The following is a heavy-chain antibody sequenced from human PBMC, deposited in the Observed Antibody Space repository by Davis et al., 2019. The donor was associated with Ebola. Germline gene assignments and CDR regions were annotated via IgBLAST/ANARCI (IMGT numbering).Heavy chain of an antibody. CDR2: LGTSADT. Sequence: GGSLRLSCTASEFSFSIYAMSWVRQAPGKGLEWVSTLGTSADTYYADSVKGRFTTSRDNSKNTLYLQMNGLRVEDTAIYYCAKDTSNIWFDIWGQGTNVTVSS. J-gene: IGHJ3*02. V-gene: IGHV3-23*01. D-gene: IGHD1-26*01. CDR1: EFSFSIYA. CDR3: AKDTSNIWFDI.